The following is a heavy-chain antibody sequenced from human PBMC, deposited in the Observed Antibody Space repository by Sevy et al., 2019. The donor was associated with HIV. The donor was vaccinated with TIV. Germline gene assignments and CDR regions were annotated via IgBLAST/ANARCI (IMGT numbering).Heavy chain of an antibody. J-gene: IGHJ3*02. D-gene: IGHD6-25*01. Sequence: GGSLRLSCAASGFTFSSYGMHWVRQAPGKGLEWVAVLSYDGSNKYYADSVKGRFTISRDNSKNTLYLQMNSLRAEDTAVYYYAKPQRRGPWAFDIWGQGTMVTVSS. CDR1: GFTFSSYG. CDR3: AKPQRRGPWAFDI. CDR2: LSYDGSNK. V-gene: IGHV3-30*18.